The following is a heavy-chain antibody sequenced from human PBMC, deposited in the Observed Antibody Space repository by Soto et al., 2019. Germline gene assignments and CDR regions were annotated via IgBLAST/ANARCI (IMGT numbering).Heavy chain of an antibody. CDR3: ARYYYVATGYHYAFDY. V-gene: IGHV3-23*01. CDR1: GFTISNSA. J-gene: IGHJ4*02. Sequence: PGGSLRLSCAASGFTISNSAATWVRQAPGKGLEWVSTISGSGTTYYADSVKGRFTISRDNSNNTLCLQLHSLRAEDSALYYCARYYYVATGYHYAFDYWGRGT. D-gene: IGHD3-22*01. CDR2: ISGSGTT.